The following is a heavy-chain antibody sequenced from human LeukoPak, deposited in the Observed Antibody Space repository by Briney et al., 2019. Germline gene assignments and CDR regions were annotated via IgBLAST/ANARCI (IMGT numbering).Heavy chain of an antibody. CDR3: ARDFATNYDDVLGSDTKGMDV. CDR2: ISSSSSYI. V-gene: IGHV3-21*01. J-gene: IGHJ6*02. CDR1: GFTFSSYS. Sequence: GGSLRLSCAASGFTFSSYSMNWVRQAPGKGLEWVSSISSSSSYIYYADSVKGRFTISRDNAKNSLYLQMNSLRAEDTAVYYCARDFATNYDDVLGSDTKGMDVWGQGTTVTVSS. D-gene: IGHD3-16*01.